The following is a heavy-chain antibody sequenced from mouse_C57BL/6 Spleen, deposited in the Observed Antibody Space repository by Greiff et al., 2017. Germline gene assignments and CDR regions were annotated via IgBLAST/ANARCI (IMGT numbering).Heavy chain of an antibody. J-gene: IGHJ2*01. V-gene: IGHV1-82*01. CDR2: IYPGDGDT. CDR3: ARGVTTDY. D-gene: IGHD2-2*01. CDR1: GYAFSSSW. Sequence: QVQLKQSGPELVKPGASVKISCKASGYAFSSSWMNWVKQRPGQGLEWIGRIYPGDGDTNYNGKFKGKATLTADKSSSTAYMQLSSLTSEDSAVYFCARGVTTDYWGQGTTLTVSS.